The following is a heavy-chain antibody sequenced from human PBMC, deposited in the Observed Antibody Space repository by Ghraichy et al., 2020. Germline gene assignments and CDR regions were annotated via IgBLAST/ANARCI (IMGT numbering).Heavy chain of an antibody. Sequence: GSLRLSCAASGFTVSSNYMSWVRQAPGKGLEWVSVIYSGGSTYYADSVKGRFTISRDNSKNTLYLQMNSLRAEDTAVYYCARVEMATLTFDYWGQGTLVTVSS. CDR2: IYSGGST. J-gene: IGHJ4*02. V-gene: IGHV3-53*01. CDR3: ARVEMATLTFDY. D-gene: IGHD5-24*01. CDR1: GFTVSSNY.